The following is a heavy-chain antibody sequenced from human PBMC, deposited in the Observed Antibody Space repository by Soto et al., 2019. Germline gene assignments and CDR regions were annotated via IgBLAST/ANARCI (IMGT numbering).Heavy chain of an antibody. CDR3: ASHSGSSPEGRYYYGMDV. CDR2: IIPIFGTA. Sequence: QVQLVQSGAEVKKPGSSVKVSCKASGGTFSSYAISWVRQAPGQGLEWMGGIIPIFGTADYAQKFQGRVTLTADESPSTAYMELSRLRSEDTAVYYCASHSGSSPEGRYYYGMDVWGQGTTVTVSS. D-gene: IGHD1-26*01. CDR1: GGTFSSYA. V-gene: IGHV1-69*12. J-gene: IGHJ6*02.